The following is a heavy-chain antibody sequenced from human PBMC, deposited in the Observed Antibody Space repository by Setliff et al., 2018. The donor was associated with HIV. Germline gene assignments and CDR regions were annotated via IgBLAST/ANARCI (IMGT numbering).Heavy chain of an antibody. CDR1: GDSVSSGGFY. D-gene: IGHD3-16*01. Sequence: PSETLSLTCSVSGDSVSSGGFYWSWIRQRPDKGLEWIGHLFYSGTTYYSPSPKSRVIISRDTSENQFSLQLSSVTAADTAVYYCARVLGLPYYYMDVWGKGTTVTVSS. V-gene: IGHV4-31*03. CDR3: ARVLGLPYYYMDV. J-gene: IGHJ6*03. CDR2: LFYSGTT.